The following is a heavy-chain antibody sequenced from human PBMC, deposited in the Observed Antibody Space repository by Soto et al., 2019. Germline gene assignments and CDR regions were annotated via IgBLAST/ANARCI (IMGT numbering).Heavy chain of an antibody. CDR2: IIPIFGTA. CDR1: GGTFSSYA. Sequence: GASVKVSCKASGGTFSSYAISWVRQAPGQGLEWMGGIIPIFGTANYAQKFQGRVTITADESTSTAYMELSSLRSEDTAVYYCARSNITVIYYDSSGYYYSPDYWGQGTLVTVSS. V-gene: IGHV1-69*13. J-gene: IGHJ4*02. D-gene: IGHD3-22*01. CDR3: ARSNITVIYYDSSGYYYSPDY.